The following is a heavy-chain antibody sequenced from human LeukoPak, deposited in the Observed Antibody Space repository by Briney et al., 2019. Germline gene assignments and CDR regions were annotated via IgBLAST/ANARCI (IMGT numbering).Heavy chain of an antibody. J-gene: IGHJ4*02. CDR3: ARDGYSGNDGI. D-gene: IGHD5-12*01. Sequence: SETLSLTCAVYGGSFSGYYWSWIRQPPGKGLEWIGEINHSGSTNYNPSLKSRVTISVDTSKNQFSLRLSSVTAADTAVYYCARDGYSGNDGIWGQGTLVTVSS. CDR1: GGSFSGYY. V-gene: IGHV4-34*01. CDR2: INHSGST.